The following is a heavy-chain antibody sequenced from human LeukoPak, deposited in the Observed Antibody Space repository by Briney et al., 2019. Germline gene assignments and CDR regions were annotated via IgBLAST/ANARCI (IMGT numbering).Heavy chain of an antibody. Sequence: SETLSLTCTVSGGSISSYYWSWIRQPPGKGLERIAYIYYSGSTNYNPSLNSRVTILVDTSKNQFSLKLSSVTAADTAVYYCARGGGYYYDSSGYPRPNNWFDPWGQGTLVTVSS. V-gene: IGHV4-59*01. J-gene: IGHJ5*02. CDR2: IYYSGST. CDR1: GGSISSYY. CDR3: ARGGGYYYDSSGYPRPNNWFDP. D-gene: IGHD3-22*01.